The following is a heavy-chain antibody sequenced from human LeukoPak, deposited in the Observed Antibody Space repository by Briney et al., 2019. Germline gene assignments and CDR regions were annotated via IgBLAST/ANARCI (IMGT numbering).Heavy chain of an antibody. CDR1: GASMSNYY. D-gene: IGHD6-19*01. V-gene: IGHV4-39*07. CDR3: ARDSGSSGWYYY. J-gene: IGHJ4*02. Sequence: PSETLSLTCNVSGASMSNYYWVWIRQPPGKGLEWIGSIYHSGTTYSGSTYYNPSLKSRVTISVDTSKNQFSLKLSSVTAADTAVYYCARDSGSSGWYYYWGQGTLVTVSS. CDR2: IYHSGTTYSGST.